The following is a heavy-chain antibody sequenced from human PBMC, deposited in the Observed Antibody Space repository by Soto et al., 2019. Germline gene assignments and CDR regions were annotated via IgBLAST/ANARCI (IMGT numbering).Heavy chain of an antibody. CDR1: GFTFSADS. V-gene: IGHV3-48*02. CDR2: ISTSGATR. J-gene: IGHJ5*01. D-gene: IGHD2-8*01. CDR3: ARFYGNGFDF. Sequence: GSLRLSCVASGFTFSADSMNWVRQAPGKGLEWVAHISTSGATRYYADSVKGRFTISRDNAKTSLYLQMDSLRNEDTAVYYCARFYGNGFDFWGQGTPVTVSS.